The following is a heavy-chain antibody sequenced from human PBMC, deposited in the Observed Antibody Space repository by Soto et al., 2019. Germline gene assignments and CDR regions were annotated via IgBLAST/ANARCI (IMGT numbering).Heavy chain of an antibody. CDR1: GFTFSTYW. D-gene: IGHD2-2*01. V-gene: IGHV3-7*01. J-gene: IGHJ3*02. Sequence: GGSLRLSCAASGFTFSTYWMNWVLQAPGKGLEWVANIKHDGSEEYYVDSVKGRFTISRDNAKSSLYLQMNSLRVEDMAVYYCSRYCSSASCLHDAFDMWGQGTMVTVSS. CDR2: IKHDGSEE. CDR3: SRYCSSASCLHDAFDM.